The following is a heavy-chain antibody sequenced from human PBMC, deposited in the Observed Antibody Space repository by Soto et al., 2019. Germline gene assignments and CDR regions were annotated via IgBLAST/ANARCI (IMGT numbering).Heavy chain of an antibody. V-gene: IGHV4-4*07. Sequence: SETLSLTCTGSGFSISGYYWSWIRQPAGKGLEWVGRIYTSERTIYNSSLKSRVTNSVDTCKNKFSLKVSYAAAAEKAVHYCARDQVRCRWYSFDYRGPGTLVPLSS. J-gene: IGHJ4*02. CDR3: ARDQVRCRWYSFDY. CDR2: IYTSERT. D-gene: IGHD6-13*01. CDR1: GFSISGYY.